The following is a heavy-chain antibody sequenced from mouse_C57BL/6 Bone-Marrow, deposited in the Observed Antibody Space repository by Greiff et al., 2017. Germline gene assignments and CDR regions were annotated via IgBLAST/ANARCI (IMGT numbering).Heavy chain of an antibody. Sequence: QVHVKQPGAELVMPGASVKLSCKASGYTFTSYWMHWVKQRPGQGLEWIGEIDPSDSYTNYNQKFKGKSTLTVDKSSSAAYMQLSSLTSEDSAVYYCAREGWLLPFAYWGQGTLVTVSA. CDR3: AREGWLLPFAY. CDR2: IDPSDSYT. D-gene: IGHD2-3*01. J-gene: IGHJ3*01. V-gene: IGHV1-69*01. CDR1: GYTFTSYW.